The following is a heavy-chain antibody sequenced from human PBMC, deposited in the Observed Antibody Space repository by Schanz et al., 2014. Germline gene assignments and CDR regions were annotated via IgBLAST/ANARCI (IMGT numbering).Heavy chain of an antibody. J-gene: IGHJ3*02. D-gene: IGHD2-2*01. Sequence: EVQLVESGGGLVQPGGSLRLSCAASGFTFSNHALSWVRQAPGKGLEWVSGIGGSGDSTHYADSVKGRFIISRDNSKNTLYLQMNSLRDEDTAMYYCAKRCSSTSCSHGAFDIWGQGTMVTVSS. V-gene: IGHV3-23*04. CDR1: GFTFSNHA. CDR2: IGGSGDST. CDR3: AKRCSSTSCSHGAFDI.